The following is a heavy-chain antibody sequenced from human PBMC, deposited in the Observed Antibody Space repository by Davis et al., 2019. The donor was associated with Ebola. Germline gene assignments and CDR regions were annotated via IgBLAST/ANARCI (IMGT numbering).Heavy chain of an antibody. CDR2: IYNVYTM. D-gene: IGHD3-10*01. CDR1: GFSVSDNY. V-gene: IGHV3-53*03. Sequence: GESLKISCEASGFSVSDNYMNWVRQAPGKGLEWVSVIYNVYTMYYADSVKGRFTISRDSSMNTLYLHMNSLRAEDTAVYYCAKYGLGSYTAFDLWGQGTMVTVSA. J-gene: IGHJ3*01. CDR3: AKYGLGSYTAFDL.